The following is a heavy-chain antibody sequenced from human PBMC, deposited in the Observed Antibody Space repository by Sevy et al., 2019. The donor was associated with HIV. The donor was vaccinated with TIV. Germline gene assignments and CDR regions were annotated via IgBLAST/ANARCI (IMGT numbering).Heavy chain of an antibody. CDR2: INPNSGGT. V-gene: IGHV1-2*02. Sequence: ASVKVSCKASGYTFTDYYMYWVRQAPGQGLEWMGWINPNSGGTNDAQKFQGRVTMTRDTSISTAYMELSRLRSDDTAMYYCARDPSRAAEGWFDPWGQGTLVTVSS. CDR3: ARDPSRAAEGWFDP. CDR1: GYTFTDYY. D-gene: IGHD6-13*01. J-gene: IGHJ5*02.